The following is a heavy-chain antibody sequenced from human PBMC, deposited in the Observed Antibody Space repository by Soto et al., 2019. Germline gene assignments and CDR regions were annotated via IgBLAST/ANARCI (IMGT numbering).Heavy chain of an antibody. Sequence: QVRLQESGPRLVKPSETLSLTCTVSGDPDNRDYWSWMRQTAERGLVWIGRIPRTGYKDVNPSFQSRVTISVDPSRDQLSLDLKSVTVADTAVYYCARAPYMTAWAYDFWGQGALVTVS. J-gene: IGHJ4*02. CDR1: GDPDNRDY. D-gene: IGHD2-21*02. V-gene: IGHV4-4*07. CDR2: IPRTGYK. CDR3: ARAPYMTAWAYDF.